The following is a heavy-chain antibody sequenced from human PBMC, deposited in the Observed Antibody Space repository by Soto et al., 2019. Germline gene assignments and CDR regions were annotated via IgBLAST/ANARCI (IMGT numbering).Heavy chain of an antibody. Sequence: QVQLQESGPGLVKPSETLSLTCTVSGGSIRSYYWSWIRQPPGKGLEWIGYISDSGSTNYNPSLKSRITISVDTSKTQFSLNLRSVTAADTAVYYYARGYYDSSGYRSDYWGQGTLVIVSS. V-gene: IGHV4-59*01. CDR2: ISDSGST. CDR3: ARGYYDSSGYRSDY. J-gene: IGHJ4*02. D-gene: IGHD3-22*01. CDR1: GGSIRSYY.